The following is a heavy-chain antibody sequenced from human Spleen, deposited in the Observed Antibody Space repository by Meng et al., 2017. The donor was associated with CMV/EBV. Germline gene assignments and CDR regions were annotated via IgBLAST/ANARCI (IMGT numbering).Heavy chain of an antibody. CDR3: ARGPRITIFGVVTENWFDP. J-gene: IGHJ5*02. CDR1: GGSFSGYY. Sequence: QVQLQQWGAGLLKPSETLSLTCAVYGGSFSGYYWSWIRQPPGKGLEWIGEINHSGSTNYNPSLKSRVTISVDTSKNQFSLKLSSVTAADTAVYYCARGPRITIFGVVTENWFDPWGQGTLVTVSS. V-gene: IGHV4-34*01. CDR2: INHSGST. D-gene: IGHD3-3*01.